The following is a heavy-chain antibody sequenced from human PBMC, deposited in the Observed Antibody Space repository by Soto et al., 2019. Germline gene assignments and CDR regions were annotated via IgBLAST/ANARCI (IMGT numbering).Heavy chain of an antibody. J-gene: IGHJ4*02. Sequence: GGSLRLSCAASGFTFSSYDMHWVRQATGKGLEWVSAIGTAGDTYYPGSVKGRFTISRENAKNSLYLQMNSLRAGDTAVYYCARGPLGYDILTGYYTTGLDYWGQGTLVTVSS. CDR3: ARGPLGYDILTGYYTTGLDY. CDR1: GFTFSSYD. D-gene: IGHD3-9*01. V-gene: IGHV3-13*01. CDR2: IGTAGDT.